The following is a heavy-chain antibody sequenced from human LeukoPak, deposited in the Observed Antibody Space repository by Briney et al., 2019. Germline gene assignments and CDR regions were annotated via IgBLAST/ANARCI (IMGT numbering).Heavy chain of an antibody. D-gene: IGHD6-13*01. CDR1: GYTFTSYN. CDR3: ARDQSIAAALRGWFVP. J-gene: IGHJ5*02. V-gene: IGHV1-46*01. CDR2: TNPSGGST. Sequence: ASGKLSRNASGYTFTSYNMHWMRHPPGQGHERKGITNPSGGSTSYAQKFQGRVTMTRDTSTSTVFMELSSLRSEDTAVYYCARDQSIAAALRGWFVPWGQGTLVTVSS.